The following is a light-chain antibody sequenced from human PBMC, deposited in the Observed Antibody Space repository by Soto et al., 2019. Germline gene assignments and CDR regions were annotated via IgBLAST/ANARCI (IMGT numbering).Light chain of an antibody. J-gene: IGLJ1*01. V-gene: IGLV2-14*01. CDR2: DVS. Sequence: ALTQPASVSGSPGQSITISCTGTNSDIGGYNYVSWYQQHPGKAPKLMIYDVSNRPSGVFNRFSGSKSGNTASLTISGLQAEDEADYYCSSYTSSRSYVFGTGTKVTVL. CDR3: SSYTSSRSYV. CDR1: NSDIGGYNY.